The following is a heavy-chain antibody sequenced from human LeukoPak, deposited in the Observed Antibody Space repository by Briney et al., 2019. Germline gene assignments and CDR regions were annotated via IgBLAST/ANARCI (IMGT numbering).Heavy chain of an antibody. CDR2: IYHSGNT. CDR1: GGSISSNSYY. V-gene: IGHV4-39*07. Sequence: SETLSLTCTVSGGSISSNSYYWGWIRQPPGKGLEWIGTIYHSGNTYSNPSLRSRITISLDTSKNQFSLKLSSVTAADTAVYYCASRYCSSTSCYFWFDPWGQGTLVTVSS. J-gene: IGHJ5*02. D-gene: IGHD2-2*01. CDR3: ASRYCSSTSCYFWFDP.